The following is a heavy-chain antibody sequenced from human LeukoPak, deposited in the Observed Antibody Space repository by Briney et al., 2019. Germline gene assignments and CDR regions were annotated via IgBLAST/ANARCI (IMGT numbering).Heavy chain of an antibody. Sequence: PSQTLSLTCTVSGGSISSGGYYWSWIRQHPGKGLEWIGYIYYSGSTYYNPSLKSRVTISVDTSKNQFSLKLSSVTAADTAVYYCARDPKAMVRGENYYYYGMDVWGQGTTVTVSS. CDR1: GGSISSGGYY. D-gene: IGHD3-10*01. J-gene: IGHJ6*02. CDR2: IYYSGST. CDR3: ARDPKAMVRGENYYYYGMDV. V-gene: IGHV4-31*03.